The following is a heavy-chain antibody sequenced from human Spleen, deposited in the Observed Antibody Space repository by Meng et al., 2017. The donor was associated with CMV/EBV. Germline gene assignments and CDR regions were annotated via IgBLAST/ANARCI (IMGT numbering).Heavy chain of an antibody. CDR1: GFAFAGHA. V-gene: IGHV3-11*04. CDR3: ARDRADWGTNDAFDI. D-gene: IGHD7-27*01. J-gene: IGHJ3*02. CDR2: ISSRGTTI. Sequence: GESLKISCAASGFAFAGHAMSWVRQAPGKGLEWVSYISSRGTTIYYADSVKGRFTISRDNAKNSLYLQMSSLRADDTAVYYCARDRADWGTNDAFDIWGQGTMVTVSS.